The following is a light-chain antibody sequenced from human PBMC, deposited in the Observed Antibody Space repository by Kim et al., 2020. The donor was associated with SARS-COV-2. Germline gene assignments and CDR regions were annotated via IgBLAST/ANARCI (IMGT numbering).Light chain of an antibody. CDR3: QQYNIWTLIT. V-gene: IGKV3-15*01. CDR1: KSISSN. J-gene: IGKJ5*01. Sequence: APSERASRSCRANKSISSNLASYQQKNARAPRLLIYGAATRPTGSPARFSGSRSGREYTLTISSLQSDECAVYYCQQYNIWTLITFGQGTRLEIK. CDR2: GAA.